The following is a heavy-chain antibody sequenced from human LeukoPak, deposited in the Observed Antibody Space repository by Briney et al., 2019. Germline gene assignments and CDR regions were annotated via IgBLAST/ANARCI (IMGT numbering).Heavy chain of an antibody. D-gene: IGHD2-15*01. CDR1: GGSISSYY. Sequence: SETLSLTCTVSGGSISSYYWSWIRQPPGKGLEWIGYIYYSGSTNYNPSLKSRVTISVDTSKNQFSLKLSSVTAADTAVYYCAACSGGSCYRSSWFDPWGQGTLVTVSS. CDR2: IYYSGST. V-gene: IGHV4-59*01. CDR3: AACSGGSCYRSSWFDP. J-gene: IGHJ5*02.